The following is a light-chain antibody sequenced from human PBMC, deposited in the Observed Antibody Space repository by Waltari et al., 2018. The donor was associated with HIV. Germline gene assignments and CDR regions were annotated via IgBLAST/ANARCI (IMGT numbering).Light chain of an antibody. V-gene: IGLV1-47*01. CDR1: FCNIGNSF. CDR2: SND. Sequence: QPVLSQTPSASGTAAQNTSIYCCGDFCNIGNSFVYLYKQRPGIAPRLLLHSNDQRPSGVPDRFAGSKSDTSASLAISGVRFEDEADYHCSTWDDSLSQWVFGGGTKLTVL. CDR3: STWDDSLSQWV. J-gene: IGLJ3*02.